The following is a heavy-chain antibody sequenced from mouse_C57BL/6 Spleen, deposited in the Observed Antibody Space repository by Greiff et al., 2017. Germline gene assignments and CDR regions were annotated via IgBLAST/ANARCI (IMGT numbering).Heavy chain of an antibody. Sequence: QVQLKQPGAELVMPGASVKLSCKASGYTFTSYWMHWVTQRPGQGLEWIGEIDPSDSYTNYNQKFKGKSTLTVDKSSSTAYMQLSSLTSEDSAVYYCARGNYGSSPYFDYWGQGTTLTVSS. J-gene: IGHJ2*01. CDR3: ARGNYGSSPYFDY. D-gene: IGHD1-1*01. CDR1: GYTFTSYW. CDR2: IDPSDSYT. V-gene: IGHV1-69*01.